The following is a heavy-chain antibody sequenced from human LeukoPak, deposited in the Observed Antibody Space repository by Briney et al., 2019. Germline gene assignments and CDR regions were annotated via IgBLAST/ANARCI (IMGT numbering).Heavy chain of an antibody. CDR1: GFPFRNYW. CDR3: ARALSHCLDY. J-gene: IGHJ4*02. Sequence: GVPLRLFCTASGFPFRNYWMRWVRHTTGKGLEWVANIKHDGSEKYYVDYVKRRFSISRDNAKKSLYLQMNSLRAEDTAVYYCARALSHCLDYWGQGTLVTVSS. D-gene: IGHD3-16*01. V-gene: IGHV3-7*01. CDR2: IKHDGSEK.